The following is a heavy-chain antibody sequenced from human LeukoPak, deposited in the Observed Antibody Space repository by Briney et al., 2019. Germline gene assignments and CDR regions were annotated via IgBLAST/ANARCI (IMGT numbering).Heavy chain of an antibody. CDR2: IKQDGSEK. V-gene: IGHV3-7*02. Sequence: GGSLRLSCAGSGFTFGTFWMTWVRQAPGKGLEWVAHIKQDGSEKYYVDSVRGRFTISRDNTKNSLYLQMNSLTAEDTAVYYCARSDWFDPWGQGTLVTVSS. CDR1: GFTFGTFW. J-gene: IGHJ5*02. CDR3: ARSDWFDP.